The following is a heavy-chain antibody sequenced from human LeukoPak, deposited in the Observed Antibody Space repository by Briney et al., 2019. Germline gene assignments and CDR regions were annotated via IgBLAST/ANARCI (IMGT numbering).Heavy chain of an antibody. D-gene: IGHD5-24*01. V-gene: IGHV4-34*01. CDR1: GGSFSGYY. CDR3: ARRRWLQWIDY. Sequence: SETLSLTCAVYGGSFSGYYWSWVRQPPGKGLEWIGEINHSGSTNYNPSLKSRVTISVDTSKNQSSLKLSSVTAADTAVYYCARRRWLQWIDYWGQGTLVTVSS. CDR2: INHSGST. J-gene: IGHJ4*02.